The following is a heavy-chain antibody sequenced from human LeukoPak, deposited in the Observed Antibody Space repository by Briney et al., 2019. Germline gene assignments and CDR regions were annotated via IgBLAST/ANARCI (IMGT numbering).Heavy chain of an antibody. J-gene: IGHJ1*01. V-gene: IGHV1-2*02. CDR3: AREDYDSSGEYFQH. CDR2: INPNSGDT. D-gene: IGHD3-22*01. Sequence: ASVKVSFTASGYTFTGYYMHWVRQAPGQGLEWMGWINPNSGDTSYAQKFQGRVTMTRDTSISTAYMELSRLRSDDTAVYYCAREDYDSSGEYFQHWGQGTLVTVSS. CDR1: GYTFTGYY.